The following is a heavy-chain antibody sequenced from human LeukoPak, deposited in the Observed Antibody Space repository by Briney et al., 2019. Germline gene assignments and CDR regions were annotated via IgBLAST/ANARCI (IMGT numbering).Heavy chain of an antibody. D-gene: IGHD3-22*01. Sequence: GGSLRLSCAASGFTFSSYWMSWVRQAPGKGLEWVANIKQDGSEKYNVDSVKGRFTISRDNAKNSLYLQMNSLRAEDTAVYYCARDAPGYYDSSGYYAYWGQGTLVTVSS. CDR3: ARDAPGYYDSSGYYAY. V-gene: IGHV3-7*01. CDR2: IKQDGSEK. J-gene: IGHJ4*02. CDR1: GFTFSSYW.